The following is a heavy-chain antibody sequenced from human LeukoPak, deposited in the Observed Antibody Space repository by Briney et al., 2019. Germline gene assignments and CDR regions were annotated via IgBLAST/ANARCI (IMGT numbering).Heavy chain of an antibody. Sequence: SETLSLTCTVSGGSISSDSYYWSWIRQPAGKGLEWIGRIYTSGSTNYNPSLKSRVTMSVDTSKNQFSLKLSSVTAADTAVYYCARDQYYYGSGSYGLDYWGQGTLVTVSS. V-gene: IGHV4-61*02. J-gene: IGHJ4*02. D-gene: IGHD3-10*01. CDR2: IYTSGST. CDR1: GGSISSDSYY. CDR3: ARDQYYYGSGSYGLDY.